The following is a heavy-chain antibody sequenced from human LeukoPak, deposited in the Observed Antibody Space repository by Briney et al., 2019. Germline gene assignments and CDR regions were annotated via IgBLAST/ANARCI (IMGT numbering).Heavy chain of an antibody. V-gene: IGHV1-18*01. D-gene: IGHD2-2*01. CDR3: ARDVGKVVPAAWLDY. Sequence: ASVKVSCKASGYTFTSYGISWVRQAPGQGLEWMGWISAYNGNTNYAQKLQGRVTMTTDTSTSTAYMELRSLRSDDTAVYYCARDVGKVVPAAWLDYWGQGTLVTVSS. J-gene: IGHJ4*02. CDR1: GYTFTSYG. CDR2: ISAYNGNT.